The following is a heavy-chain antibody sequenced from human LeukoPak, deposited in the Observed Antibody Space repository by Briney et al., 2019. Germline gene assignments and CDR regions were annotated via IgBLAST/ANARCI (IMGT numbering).Heavy chain of an antibody. J-gene: IGHJ6*02. CDR1: GFTFGNSA. CDR2: ILGSGGGT. D-gene: IGHD3-10*01. V-gene: IGHV3-23*01. CDR3: ATTPGAYYYYHMDV. Sequence: GGSLRLSCAVSGFTFGNSAMSWVRQAPGKGLEWISAILGSGGGTYYTDSVKGRFTISRDNSKNTLYLQMNSLRAEDTAVYYCATTPGAYYYYHMDVWGQGTTVTVSS.